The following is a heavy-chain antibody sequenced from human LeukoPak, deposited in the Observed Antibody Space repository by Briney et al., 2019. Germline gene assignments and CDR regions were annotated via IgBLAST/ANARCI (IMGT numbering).Heavy chain of an antibody. V-gene: IGHV3-23*01. CDR1: GSTFSSYA. CDR3: AKLPNYYNYGMDV. CDR2: ISGSGGSI. Sequence: PGGSLRLSCAASGSTFSSYAMSWVRQAPGKGLEWVSAISGSGGSIYYADSVKGRFTISRDNSKNTLYLQMNSLRAGDTAVYYCAKLPNYYNYGMDVWGQGTTVTVSS. J-gene: IGHJ6*02.